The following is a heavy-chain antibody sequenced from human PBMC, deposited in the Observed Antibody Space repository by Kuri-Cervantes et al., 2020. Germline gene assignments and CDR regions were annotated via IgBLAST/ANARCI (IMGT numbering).Heavy chain of an antibody. V-gene: IGHV1-8*02. CDR2: MNPNSGNT. CDR3: ARDGGAVANDAFDI. Sequence: ASVKVSCKASGGTFSSSVLSWVRQATGQGLEWMGWMNPNSGNTGYAQKFQGRVTMTRNTSISTAYMELSSLRSDDTAVYYCARDGGAVANDAFDIWDQGTMVTVSS. J-gene: IGHJ3*02. D-gene: IGHD6-19*01. CDR1: GGTFSSSV.